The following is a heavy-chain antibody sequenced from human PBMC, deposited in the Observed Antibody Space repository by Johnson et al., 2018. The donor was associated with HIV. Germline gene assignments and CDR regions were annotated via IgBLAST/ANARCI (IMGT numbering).Heavy chain of an antibody. CDR2: ISDSGLRT. J-gene: IGHJ3*02. Sequence: QMLLVESGGGVVQPGRSLRLSCAASGFTFSSYGMHWVRQAPGKGLEWVSGISDSGLRTYYADSVKGRFTISRDDSKNTLYLQMNSLKTEDTAVYYFAQDGTLRAFDIWGQGTMVTVSS. CDR1: GFTFSSYG. CDR3: AQDGTLRAFDI. V-gene: IGHV3-NL1*01.